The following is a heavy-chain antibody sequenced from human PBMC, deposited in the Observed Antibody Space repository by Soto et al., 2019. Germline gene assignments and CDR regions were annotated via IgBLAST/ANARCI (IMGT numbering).Heavy chain of an antibody. CDR1: GYTFTSYG. V-gene: IGHV1-18*01. D-gene: IGHD6-19*01. CDR3: ARDGGRAGAGPYYYGMDV. CDR2: ISAYNGNT. J-gene: IGHJ6*02. Sequence: ASVKVSCKASGYTFTSYGISWVRQAPGQGLEWMGWISAYNGNTNYAQKLQGRVTMTTDTSTSTAYMELRSLRSDDTAVYYCARDGGRAGAGPYYYGMDVWGQGTTVTVSS.